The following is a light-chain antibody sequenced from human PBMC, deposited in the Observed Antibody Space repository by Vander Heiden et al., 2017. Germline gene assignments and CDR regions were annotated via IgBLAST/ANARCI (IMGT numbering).Light chain of an antibody. Sequence: EIVMTQSPATLSVSPGERATLSCRASQSVSSNLAWYQQKPCQAPRLLTYGASTRATGIPARCRGSGYGPEFTLTISSLQSEDVAVYYCQQHNNSPLFTFGQWTRLEIK. CDR2: GAS. J-gene: IGKJ2*01. V-gene: IGKV3-15*01. CDR3: QQHNNSPLFT. CDR1: QSVSSN.